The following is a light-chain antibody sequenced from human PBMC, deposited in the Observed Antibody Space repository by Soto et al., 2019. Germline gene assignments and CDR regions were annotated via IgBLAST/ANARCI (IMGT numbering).Light chain of an antibody. V-gene: IGLV1-40*01. CDR1: SCNIGAGYD. Sequence: QSVLTQRPSVSGAPGQRVTISCTGSSCNIGAGYDVHWYQQLPGTAPKLLIYGNSNRPSGVPDRFSGSKSGTSASLAITGLQAEDEADYYCQSYDSSLSGSVFGEGTKVTVL. CDR2: GNS. J-gene: IGLJ3*02. CDR3: QSYDSSLSGSV.